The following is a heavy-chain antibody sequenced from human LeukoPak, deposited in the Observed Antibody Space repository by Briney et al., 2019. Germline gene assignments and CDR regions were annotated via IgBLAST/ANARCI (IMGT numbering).Heavy chain of an antibody. D-gene: IGHD3-10*01. Sequence: SETLSLTCAVYGGSFSGYYWSWIRQPPGKGLEWIGYIYYSGSTNYNPSLKSRVTISVDTSKNQFSLKLSSVTAADTAVYYCARAGGWFGGNWFDPWGQGTLVTVSS. CDR2: IYYSGST. V-gene: IGHV4-59*01. CDR1: GGSFSGYY. CDR3: ARAGGWFGGNWFDP. J-gene: IGHJ5*02.